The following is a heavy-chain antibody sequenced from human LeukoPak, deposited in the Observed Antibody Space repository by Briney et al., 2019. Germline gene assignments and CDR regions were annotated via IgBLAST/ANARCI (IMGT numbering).Heavy chain of an antibody. CDR1: GFTVSTNY. CDR2: IYSGDRT. CDR3: ARDVRKQGLWS. Sequence: GGSLRLSCAASGFTVSTNYMSWVRQAPRKGLEWVSIIYSGDRTDYADSLKGRFTISRDTSKNTLYLQMSSLRAEDTAVYYCARDVRKQGLWSWGQGTLVTVSS. D-gene: IGHD3-10*01. V-gene: IGHV3-66*01. J-gene: IGHJ4*02.